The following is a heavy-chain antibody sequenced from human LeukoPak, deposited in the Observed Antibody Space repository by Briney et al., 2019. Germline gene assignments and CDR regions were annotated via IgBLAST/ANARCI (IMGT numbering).Heavy chain of an antibody. Sequence: GGSLSLSCAASGFTVSSNYMSWVRQAPGKGLEWVSVIYSGGGTYYADSVRGRFTISRDNSKNTLYLQMNSLRAEDTAVYYCARESRVVAGAAFDIWGQGTMVTVSS. CDR2: IYSGGGT. CDR3: ARESRVVAGAAFDI. D-gene: IGHD3-22*01. CDR1: GFTVSSNY. J-gene: IGHJ3*02. V-gene: IGHV3-53*01.